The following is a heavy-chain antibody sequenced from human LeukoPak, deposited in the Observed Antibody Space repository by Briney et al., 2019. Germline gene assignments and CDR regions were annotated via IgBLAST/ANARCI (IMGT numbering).Heavy chain of an antibody. D-gene: IGHD3/OR15-3a*01. CDR2: ISSSGTTI. J-gene: IGHJ4*02. V-gene: IGHV3-11*01. Sequence: GGSLRLSCAASGFTFSDYYMSWIRQAPGKGLEWVSFISSSGTTIYSADSVKGRFTISRDNANNSLYLQMNRLRAEDTAIYYCARDGWTSSPFFDYWGQGILVTVSS. CDR3: ARDGWTSSPFFDY. CDR1: GFTFSDYY.